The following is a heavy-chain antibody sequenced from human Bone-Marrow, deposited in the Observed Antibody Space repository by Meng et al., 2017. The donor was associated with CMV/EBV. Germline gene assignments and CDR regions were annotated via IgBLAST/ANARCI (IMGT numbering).Heavy chain of an antibody. J-gene: IGHJ6*02. D-gene: IGHD3-3*01. Sequence: ASVKVSCKASGYTFTSYDINWVRQATGQGLEWMGWMNPNSGNTGYAQKFQGRVTMTRNTSISTAYMELSSLRSEDTAVYYCARAVTIFGVVTLQYYYYGMDVWGQGTTVPVSS. V-gene: IGHV1-8*01. CDR3: ARAVTIFGVVTLQYYYYGMDV. CDR2: MNPNSGNT. CDR1: GYTFTSYD.